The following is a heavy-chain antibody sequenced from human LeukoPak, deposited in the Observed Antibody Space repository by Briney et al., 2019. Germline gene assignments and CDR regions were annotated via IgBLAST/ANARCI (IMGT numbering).Heavy chain of an antibody. CDR1: GYTLTEFS. D-gene: IGHD3-22*01. V-gene: IGHV1-24*01. CDR3: AKLLYYYDSSQPY. CDR2: FDPEDGET. Sequence: ASVKVSCKVSGYTLTEFSMHWVRQAPGKGLEWMGGFDPEDGETIYAQELQGRVTMTKDTSTDTAYMELSSLRSEDTAVYYCAKLLYYYDSSQPYWGQGTLVTVSS. J-gene: IGHJ4*02.